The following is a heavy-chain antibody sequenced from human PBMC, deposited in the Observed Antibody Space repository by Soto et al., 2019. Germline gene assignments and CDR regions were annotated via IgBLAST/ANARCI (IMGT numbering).Heavy chain of an antibody. CDR2: IIPILGIA. CDR1: GGTFSSYT. CDR3: AREIAARTAPRTN. Sequence: QVQLVQSGAEVKKPGSSVKVSCKASGGTFSSYTISWVRQAPGQGLEWMGRIIPILGIANYAQKFQGRVTITADKSTSTAYMELSSLRSEDTAVYYCAREIAARTAPRTNWGQGTLVTVSS. V-gene: IGHV1-69*08. D-gene: IGHD6-6*01. J-gene: IGHJ4*02.